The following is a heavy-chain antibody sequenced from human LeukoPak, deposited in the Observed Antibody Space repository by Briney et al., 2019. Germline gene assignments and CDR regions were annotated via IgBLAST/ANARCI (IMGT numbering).Heavy chain of an antibody. CDR1: GFTFSSYW. V-gene: IGHV3-7*01. D-gene: IGHD1-20*01. CDR3: ARGIEGGITGTDY. CDR2: IKQDGSEK. J-gene: IGHJ4*02. Sequence: GGSLRLSCAASGFTFSSYWMSWVRQAPGKGLEWVANIKQDGSEKYYVDSVKGRFTISRDNAKNSLYLQMNSLIAEDTAVYYCARGIEGGITGTDYWGQGTLVTVSS.